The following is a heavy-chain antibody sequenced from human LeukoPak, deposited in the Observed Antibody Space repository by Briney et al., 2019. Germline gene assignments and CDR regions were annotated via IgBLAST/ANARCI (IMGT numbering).Heavy chain of an antibody. D-gene: IGHD3-10*01. CDR2: IYSSGST. CDR3: AKDGTRPYYGSGSYYNYFDY. Sequence: PSETLSLTCTVSGGSISSYYWSWIRQPPGKGLEWIGYIYSSGSTNYNPSLKSRVTISVATSKNQFSLKLSSVTAADTAVYYYAKDGTRPYYGSGSYYNYFDYWGQGTLVTVSS. CDR1: GGSISSYY. J-gene: IGHJ4*02. V-gene: IGHV4-59*12.